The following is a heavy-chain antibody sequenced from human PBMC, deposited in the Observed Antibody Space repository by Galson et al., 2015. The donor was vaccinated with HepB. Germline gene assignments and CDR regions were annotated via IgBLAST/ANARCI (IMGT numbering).Heavy chain of an antibody. D-gene: IGHD6-19*01. CDR1: GFTFSSYA. CDR2: ISYDGSNK. J-gene: IGHJ4*02. CDR3: ARALTYSSGAYFDY. Sequence: SLRLSCAASGFTFSSYAMHWVRQAPGKGLEWVAVISYDGSNKYYADSVKGRFTISRDNSENTLYLQMNSLRAEDTAVYYCARALTYSSGAYFDYWGQGTLVTVSS. V-gene: IGHV3-30*04.